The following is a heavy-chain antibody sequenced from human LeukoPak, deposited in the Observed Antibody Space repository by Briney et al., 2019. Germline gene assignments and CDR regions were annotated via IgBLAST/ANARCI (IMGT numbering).Heavy chain of an antibody. CDR2: INSDGSST. Sequence: PGGSLRLSCAASGFSFSSYWMHWVRQAPGKGLVWVSRINSDGSSTIYADPVKGRFTISRDNAKNTLYLQMNSLRAEDTAVYYCARGGNGFDYWGQGTLVTVSS. CDR1: GFSFSSYW. J-gene: IGHJ4*02. V-gene: IGHV3-74*01. D-gene: IGHD1-1*01. CDR3: ARGGNGFDY.